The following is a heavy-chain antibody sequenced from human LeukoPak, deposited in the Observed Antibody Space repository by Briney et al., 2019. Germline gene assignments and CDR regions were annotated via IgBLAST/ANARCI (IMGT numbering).Heavy chain of an antibody. J-gene: IGHJ4*02. CDR2: ISYDGSSK. CDR3: ARDSTPRYYDILTGYYTAVGYFDY. Sequence: GGSLRLSCAASGFTFSSYAMHWVRQAPGKGLEWVAVISYDGSSKYYADSVKGRFTISRDNSKNTLYLQMNSLRAEDTAVYYCARDSTPRYYDILTGYYTAVGYFDYWGQGTLVTVSS. D-gene: IGHD3-9*01. CDR1: GFTFSSYA. V-gene: IGHV3-30-3*01.